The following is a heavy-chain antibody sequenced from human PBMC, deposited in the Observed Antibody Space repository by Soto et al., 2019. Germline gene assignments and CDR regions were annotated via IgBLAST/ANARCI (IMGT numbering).Heavy chain of an antibody. CDR3: AMPYSGYDWEDASYYYYMDV. D-gene: IGHD5-12*01. Sequence: ASVKVSCKASGGTFSSYTISWVRQAPGQGLEWMGRIIPILGIANYAQKFQGRVTITADKSTSTAYMELSSLRSEDTAVYYCAMPYSGYDWEDASYYYYMDVWGKGTTVTVSS. J-gene: IGHJ6*03. V-gene: IGHV1-69*02. CDR1: GGTFSSYT. CDR2: IIPILGIA.